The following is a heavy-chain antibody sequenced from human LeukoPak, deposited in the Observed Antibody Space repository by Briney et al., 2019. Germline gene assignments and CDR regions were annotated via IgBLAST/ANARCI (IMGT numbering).Heavy chain of an antibody. CDR1: GGSFSGYY. V-gene: IGHV4-34*01. CDR3: ARLNRGYYGDYLNDF. Sequence: SETLSLTCAVYGGSFSGYYWSWIRQPPGKGLEWIGEINHRGSTNYNPSLKSRVTISVDTSKNQFSLKLSSVTAADTAVYFCARLNRGYYGDYLNDFWGRGTLVTVSS. CDR2: INHRGST. J-gene: IGHJ4*02. D-gene: IGHD4-17*01.